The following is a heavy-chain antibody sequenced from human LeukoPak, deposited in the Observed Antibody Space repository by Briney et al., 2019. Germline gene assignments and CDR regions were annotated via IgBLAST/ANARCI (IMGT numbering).Heavy chain of an antibody. CDR3: ARSRVGIAVAGYFDY. CDR2: IIPIFGTA. J-gene: IGHJ4*02. CDR1: GGTFSSYA. Sequence: SVKVSCKASGGTFSSYAISWVRQAPGQGLEWMGGIIPIFGTANYAQKFQGRVTITTDESTSTAYMELSSLRSEDTAVYYCARSRVGIAVAGYFDYWGQGTLVTVSS. V-gene: IGHV1-69*05. D-gene: IGHD6-19*01.